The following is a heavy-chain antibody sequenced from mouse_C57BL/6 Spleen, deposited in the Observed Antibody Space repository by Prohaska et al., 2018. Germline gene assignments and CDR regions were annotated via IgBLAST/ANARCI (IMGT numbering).Heavy chain of an antibody. D-gene: IGHD2-10*02. Sequence: GYTFTDYNMHWVKQSHGKSLEWIGYINPNNGGTSYNQKFKGKATLTVNKSSSTAYMELRSLTSEDSAVYYCAREGYVNYRYYFDYWGQGTTLTVSS. V-gene: IGHV1-22*01. CDR1: GYTFTDYN. CDR2: INPNNGGT. CDR3: AREGYVNYRYYFDY. J-gene: IGHJ2*01.